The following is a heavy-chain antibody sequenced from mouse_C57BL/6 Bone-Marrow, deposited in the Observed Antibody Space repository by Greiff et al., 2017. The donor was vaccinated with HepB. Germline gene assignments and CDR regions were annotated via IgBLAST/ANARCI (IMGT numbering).Heavy chain of an antibody. CDR1: GYTFTDYY. CDR2: INPNNGGT. D-gene: IGHD1-1*01. J-gene: IGHJ3*01. Sequence: VQLQQSGPELVKPGASVKISCKASGYTFTDYYMNWVKQSHGKGLEWIGDINPNNGGTSYNQKFKGKATLTVDKSSSTAYMELRSLTSEDSAVYYCARHGSSYEWFAYWGQGTLVTVSA. CDR3: ARHGSSYEWFAY. V-gene: IGHV1-26*01.